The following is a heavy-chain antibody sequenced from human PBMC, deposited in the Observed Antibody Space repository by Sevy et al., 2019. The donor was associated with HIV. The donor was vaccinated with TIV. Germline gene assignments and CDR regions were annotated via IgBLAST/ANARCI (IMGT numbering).Heavy chain of an antibody. V-gene: IGHV3-7*01. J-gene: IGHJ6*02. D-gene: IGHD1-20*01. CDR1: GFTFSSYW. CDR3: ARGRHNWENYYYYYGMDV. Sequence: GGSLRLSCAASGFTFSSYWMSWVRQAPGKGLEWVANIKQDRGEKYYVDSVKGRFTISRDNAKNSLYLQMNSLRAEDTAVYYCARGRHNWENYYYYYGMDVWGQGTTVTVSS. CDR2: IKQDRGEK.